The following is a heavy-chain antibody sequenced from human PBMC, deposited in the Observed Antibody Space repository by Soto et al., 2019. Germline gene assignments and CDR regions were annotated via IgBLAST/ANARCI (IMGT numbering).Heavy chain of an antibody. D-gene: IGHD3-16*01. V-gene: IGHV3-74*01. CDR1: GFSFSIYW. CDR3: KGYTHNGYAHLVSA. CDR2: INTDGTTT. Sequence: EEQLVESGGGLVQPGGSLRLSCAASGFSFSIYWMHWFRQAPGKGLVWVSGINTDGTTTDYADSVKGRFTVSRDNAKDIVYLQMDSLGGEDTAVYYCKGYTHNGYAHLVSAWGQGTLVTVSS. J-gene: IGHJ5*02.